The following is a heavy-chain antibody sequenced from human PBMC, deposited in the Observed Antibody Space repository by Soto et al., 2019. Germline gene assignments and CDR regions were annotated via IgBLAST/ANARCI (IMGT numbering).Heavy chain of an antibody. Sequence: GGSLRLSCAASGFTFSSYAMSWVRQAPGKGLEWVSAISGSGGSTYYADSVKGRFTISRDNSKNTLYLQMNSLRAEDTAVYYCAKDVIPSGYYYNDAFDILGQGTMVTVSS. J-gene: IGHJ3*02. CDR1: GFTFSSYA. V-gene: IGHV3-23*01. CDR2: ISGSGGST. CDR3: AKDVIPSGYYYNDAFDI. D-gene: IGHD3-22*01.